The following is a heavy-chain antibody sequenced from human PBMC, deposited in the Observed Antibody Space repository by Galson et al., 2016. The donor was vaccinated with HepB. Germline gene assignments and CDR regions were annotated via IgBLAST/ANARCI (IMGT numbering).Heavy chain of an antibody. V-gene: IGHV3-23*01. CDR3: AKDLSWGIAAAGYYYYYYGMDV. CDR1: GFTFSSYA. CDR2: ISGSGVST. D-gene: IGHD6-13*01. J-gene: IGHJ6*02. Sequence: SLRLSCAASGFTFSSYAMNWVRQAPGKGLEWVSAISGSGVSTFYADSVKGRFTISRDKSKNTLYLQMNSLRAEDTAVYYCAKDLSWGIAAAGYYYYYYGMDVWGQGTTVTVSS.